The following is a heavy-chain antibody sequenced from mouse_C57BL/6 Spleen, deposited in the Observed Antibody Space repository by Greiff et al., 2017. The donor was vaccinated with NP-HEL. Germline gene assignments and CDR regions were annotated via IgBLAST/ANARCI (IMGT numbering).Heavy chain of an antibody. Sequence: VQLKESGPGLVKPSQSLSLTCSVTGYSITSGYYWNWIRQFPGNKLEWMGYISYDGSNNYNPSLKNRISITRDTSKNQFFLKLNSVTTEDTATYYCARGDGYYEYYAMDYWGQGTSVTVSS. CDR3: ARGDGYYEYYAMDY. CDR1: GYSITSGYY. J-gene: IGHJ4*01. D-gene: IGHD2-3*01. CDR2: ISYDGSN. V-gene: IGHV3-6*01.